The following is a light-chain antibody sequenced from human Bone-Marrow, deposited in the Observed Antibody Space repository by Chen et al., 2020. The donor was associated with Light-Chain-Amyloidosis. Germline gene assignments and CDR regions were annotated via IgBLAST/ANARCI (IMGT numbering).Light chain of an antibody. Sequence: YELTQPPLVSVSPGQTARLTCSGDDLPTKYAYWYQQKPGQAPVLVIHRDTERPSGISERFSGSSSGTTATLTISGVQAEDEADYHCQSADSSGTYEVIFGGGTKLTVL. CDR3: QSADSSGTYEVI. CDR1: DLPTKY. CDR2: RDT. J-gene: IGLJ2*01. V-gene: IGLV3-25*03.